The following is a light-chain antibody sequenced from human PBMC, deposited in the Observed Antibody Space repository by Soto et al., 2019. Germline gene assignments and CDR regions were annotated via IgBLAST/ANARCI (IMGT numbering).Light chain of an antibody. CDR3: QQRSNWPSIT. CDR2: GAS. CDR1: QSVSSY. V-gene: IGKV3-11*01. Sequence: EIVLTQSPATLSLSPGERATLSCRASQSVSSYLAWYQQKPGQAPRLLIFGASNRATGIPARFSGSGSGTDFTLTISSLEPEDSAVYYCQQRSNWPSITFGQGTRLE. J-gene: IGKJ5*01.